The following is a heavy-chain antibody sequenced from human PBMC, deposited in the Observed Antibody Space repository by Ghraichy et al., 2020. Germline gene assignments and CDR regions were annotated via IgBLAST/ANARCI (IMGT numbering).Heavy chain of an antibody. V-gene: IGHV3-30*18. D-gene: IGHD1-26*01. J-gene: IGHJ1*01. CDR3: AKASYGSNAYHFQH. Sequence: GGSLRLSCAASGFTFSSYGMHWVRQAPGKGLEWVAVISYDGSNKYYADSVKGRFTISRDNSKNTLYLQMNSLRAEDTAVYYCAKASYGSNAYHFQHWGQGTLVTVSS. CDR2: ISYDGSNK. CDR1: GFTFSSYG.